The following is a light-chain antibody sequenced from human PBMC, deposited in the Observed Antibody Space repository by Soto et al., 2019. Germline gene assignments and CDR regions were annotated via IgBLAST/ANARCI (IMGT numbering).Light chain of an antibody. CDR1: QSVSTD. CDR2: GAS. CDR3: HQYNYWPPET. Sequence: ENVLTQSPSTRSFSPGERATLSCVASQSVSTDLAWYQQKPGQAPRLLIFGASTRATGIPARFSGSGSGTEFILTISSLQSEDSAVYYCHQYNYWPPETFGQGTKVDIK. J-gene: IGKJ1*01. V-gene: IGKV3-15*01.